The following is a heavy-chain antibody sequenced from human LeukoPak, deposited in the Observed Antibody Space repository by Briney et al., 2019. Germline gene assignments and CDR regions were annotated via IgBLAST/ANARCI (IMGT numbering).Heavy chain of an antibody. CDR2: THYSDNP. V-gene: IGHV4-59*08. D-gene: IGHD3-16*01. CDR3: ARARAVANVGGYNYHPLDV. J-gene: IGHJ6*02. Sequence: SETLSLTCTVSGDSVTSHYRNWIRQPPGQGLEWIGYTHYSDNPDCNPSLKSRVTIGLDTSDNEFSLKLSSVTAADTAVYYCARARAVANVGGYNYHPLDVWGQGTTVTVS. CDR1: GDSVTSHY.